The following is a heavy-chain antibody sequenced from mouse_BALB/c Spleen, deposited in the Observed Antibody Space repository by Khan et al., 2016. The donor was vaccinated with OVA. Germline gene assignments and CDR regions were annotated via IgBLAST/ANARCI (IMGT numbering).Heavy chain of an antibody. CDR3: ARLAYYYDSEGFAY. D-gene: IGHD1-1*01. CDR1: GFTFSTYG. V-gene: IGHV5-6*01. Sequence: EVQLVESGGDLVKPGGSLKLFCAASGFTFSTYGMSWVRQTPDKRLEWVATVSTGGGYTYYPDSVKGRFTISRDNAKNTLYLQMSSLKSEDTAMFYCARLAYYYDSEGFAYWGQGTLVTVSA. J-gene: IGHJ3*01. CDR2: VSTGGGYT.